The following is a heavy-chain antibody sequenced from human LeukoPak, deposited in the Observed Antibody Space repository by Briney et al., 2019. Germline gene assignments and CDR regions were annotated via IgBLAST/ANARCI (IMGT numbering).Heavy chain of an antibody. D-gene: IGHD4-23*01. CDR2: IYSGGST. CDR3: AHNSHGGNSLAFDI. V-gene: IGHV3-53*01. CDR1: GFTVSSNY. Sequence: PGGSLRLSCAASGFTVSSNYMSWVRQAPGKGLEWVSVIYSGGSTYYADSVKGRFTISRDNSKNTLYLQMNSLRAEDTAVYYCAHNSHGGNSLAFDIWGQGTMVTASS. J-gene: IGHJ3*02.